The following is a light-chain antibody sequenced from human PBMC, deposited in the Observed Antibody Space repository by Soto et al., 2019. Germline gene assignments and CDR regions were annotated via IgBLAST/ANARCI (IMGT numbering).Light chain of an antibody. CDR3: QQRSNWSPPYT. V-gene: IGKV3-11*01. J-gene: IGKJ2*01. CDR2: DAI. CDR1: QSVSVY. Sequence: EVVLTQSPATLSLSPGERATLSCRASQSVSVYLAWYQQKPGQAPRLLIYDAINRATGIPARFSGSGSGTDFSLTISSLEPEDFAVYHCQQRSNWSPPYTFGQGTKLEIK.